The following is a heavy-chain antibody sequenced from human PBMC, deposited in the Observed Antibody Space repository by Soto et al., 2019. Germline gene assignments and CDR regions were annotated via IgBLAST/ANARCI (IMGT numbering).Heavy chain of an antibody. J-gene: IGHJ4*01. CDR2: IFWDDDE. CDR3: SNSRVGSYVFGSYYFEP. V-gene: IGHV2-5*02. D-gene: IGHD3-16*01. CDR1: VFSLSTSGAG. Sequence: QITLNESGPTLVIPTQTLTLTCNFSVFSLSTSGAGVGWIRQSPGKTLEWLALIFWDDDERYSPSLKRILTIRKATSKDQVVLTMTIMDPEDTATDYCSNSRVGSYVFGSYYFEPWGHGTLVAVS.